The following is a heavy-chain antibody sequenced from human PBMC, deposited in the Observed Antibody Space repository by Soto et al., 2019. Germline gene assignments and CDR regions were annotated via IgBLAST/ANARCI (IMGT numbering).Heavy chain of an antibody. J-gene: IGHJ4*02. CDR2: ISRSGGDT. Sequence: EVQLLESGGGLVQPGGSLRLSCAASGFTFSNYGMSWVRQAPGKGLEWVSSISRSGGDTYYADSVKGRFTISRDNSKNTLYLQMNSLTADDTALYYCARASYYQGSGNYFPFDYWGQGTLVTVSS. V-gene: IGHV3-23*01. D-gene: IGHD3-10*01. CDR3: ARASYYQGSGNYFPFDY. CDR1: GFTFSNYG.